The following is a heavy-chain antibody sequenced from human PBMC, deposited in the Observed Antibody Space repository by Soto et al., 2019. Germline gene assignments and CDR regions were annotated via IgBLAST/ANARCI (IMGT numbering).Heavy chain of an antibody. D-gene: IGHD3-10*01. CDR3: ARGSLWFGDQGDFDY. J-gene: IGHJ4*02. CDR1: GGSFSGYY. CDR2: INHSRST. V-gene: IGHV4-34*01. Sequence: SETLSLTCAVYGGSFSGYYWSWIRQPPGKGMEWIGEINHSRSTNYNPSLKSRVTISVDTSKNQFSLKLSSVTAADTAVYYCARGSLWFGDQGDFDYWGQGTLVTVSS.